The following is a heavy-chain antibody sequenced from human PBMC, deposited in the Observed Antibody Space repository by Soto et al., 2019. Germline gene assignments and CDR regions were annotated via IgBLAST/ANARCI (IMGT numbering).Heavy chain of an antibody. CDR3: AREAIVAGATTGMDV. CDR2: INPGYPAGSST. J-gene: IGHJ6*02. Sequence: QVQLVQSGAEVKKPGASVKVSCKASGYTLTTFFMHWVRQAPGQGLEWMGVINPGYPAGSSTTYAWKFQGTVTMTPNTSTSTVYMELIRLRSDDTAVYYCAREAIVAGATTGMDVWGQGTTVTVSS. D-gene: IGHD1-26*01. CDR1: GYTLTTFF. V-gene: IGHV1-46*01.